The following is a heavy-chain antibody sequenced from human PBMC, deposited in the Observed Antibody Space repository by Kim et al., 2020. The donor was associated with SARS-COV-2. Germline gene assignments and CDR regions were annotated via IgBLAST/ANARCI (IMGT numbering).Heavy chain of an antibody. Sequence: GGSLRLSCAASGFTFSSYSMNWVRQAPGKGLEWVSSISSSRSYIYYADSVKGRFTISRDNAKNSLYLQMNSLRAEDTAVYYCARRGEDGYNNDYWGQGTLVTVSS. V-gene: IGHV3-21*01. CDR2: ISSSRSYI. CDR3: ARRGEDGYNNDY. D-gene: IGHD5-12*01. J-gene: IGHJ4*02. CDR1: GFTFSSYS.